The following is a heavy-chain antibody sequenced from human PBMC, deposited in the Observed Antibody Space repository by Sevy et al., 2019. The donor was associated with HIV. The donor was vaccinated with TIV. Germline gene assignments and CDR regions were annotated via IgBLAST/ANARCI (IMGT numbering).Heavy chain of an antibody. V-gene: IGHV4-31*03. CDR2: IYYSGST. D-gene: IGHD2-15*01. CDR3: ARETPLYCSGGSCYSGSVGY. J-gene: IGHJ4*02. CDR1: GGSISSGGYY. Sequence: SETPSLTCTVSGGSISSGGYYWSWIRQHPGKGLEWIGYIYYSGSTYYNPSLKSRVTISVDTSKNQFSLKLSSVTAADTAVYYCARETPLYCSGGSCYSGSVGYWGQGTLVTVSS.